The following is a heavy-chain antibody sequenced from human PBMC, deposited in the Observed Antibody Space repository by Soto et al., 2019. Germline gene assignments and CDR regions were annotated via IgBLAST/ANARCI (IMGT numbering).Heavy chain of an antibody. J-gene: IGHJ3*02. V-gene: IGHV4-39*01. CDR2: ISYSGTT. CDR3: ARHDDNSRFINGFDI. CDR1: GGSISSGGYY. D-gene: IGHD3-22*01. Sequence: SETLSLTCTVSGGSISSGGYYWSWIRQPPGKGLEWIGSISYSGTTFYNPSLTGRVTISADTSKSQFSLKLSSVTAADTAIYYCARHDDNSRFINGFDIWGQGTMVTVSS.